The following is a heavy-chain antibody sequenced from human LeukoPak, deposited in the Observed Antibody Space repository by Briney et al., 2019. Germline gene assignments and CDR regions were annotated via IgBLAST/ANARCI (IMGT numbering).Heavy chain of an antibody. D-gene: IGHD2-21*01. J-gene: IGHJ6*02. CDR3: ARSCGGDCYGMDV. CDR2: IKQDGSEE. Sequence: GGSLRLSCTASEFTFSSYWMSWVRQAPGKGLEWVANIKQDGSEEDYVDSVKGRFTISRDNAKNSLYLQMNNLRAEDTAVYYCARSCGGDCYGMDVWGQGTTVTVSS. CDR1: EFTFSSYW. V-gene: IGHV3-7*01.